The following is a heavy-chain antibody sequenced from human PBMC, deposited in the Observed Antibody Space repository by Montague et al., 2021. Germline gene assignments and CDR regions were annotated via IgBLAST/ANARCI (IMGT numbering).Heavy chain of an antibody. D-gene: IGHD6-13*01. Sequence: SETLSLTCTVSGASITSNIYHWGWTRQSPGKGLEWIGSIYYSGNSFYQPSLKSRITMAVDTSKNQFSLKLSSVTAADTAIYYCAGVSSSWYVGWFDPWGQGTLVTVSS. V-gene: IGHV4-39*07. CDR3: AGVSSSWYVGWFDP. CDR1: GASITSNIYH. CDR2: IYYSGNS. J-gene: IGHJ5*02.